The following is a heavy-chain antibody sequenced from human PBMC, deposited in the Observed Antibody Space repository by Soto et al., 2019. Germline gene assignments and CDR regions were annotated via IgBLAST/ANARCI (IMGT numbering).Heavy chain of an antibody. D-gene: IGHD3-3*01. Sequence: ASVKVSCKTSGYTFTTYGVSWVRQAPGQGLEWMGIINPSGGSTSYAQKFQGRVTMTRDTSTSTVYMELSSLRSEDTAVYYCSRDGTIPYYDFWSGQTNWFDPWGQGTLVTVSS. V-gene: IGHV1-46*01. J-gene: IGHJ5*02. CDR2: INPSGGST. CDR3: SRDGTIPYYDFWSGQTNWFDP. CDR1: GYTFTTYG.